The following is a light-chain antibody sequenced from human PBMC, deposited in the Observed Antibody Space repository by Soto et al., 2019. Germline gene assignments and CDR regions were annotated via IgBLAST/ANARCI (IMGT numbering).Light chain of an antibody. J-gene: IGLJ2*01. CDR1: SSDVGGYNY. CDR3: SSSTSRTTVV. Sequence: QSALTQPASVSGSPGQSITISCTGTSSDVGGYNYVSWYQQHPGKAPKLMIYDVSNRPSGGSNRFSGSKSGNTASLTISGLKAEDEADYYCSSSTSRTTVVFGGGTQLTVL. CDR2: DVS. V-gene: IGLV2-14*01.